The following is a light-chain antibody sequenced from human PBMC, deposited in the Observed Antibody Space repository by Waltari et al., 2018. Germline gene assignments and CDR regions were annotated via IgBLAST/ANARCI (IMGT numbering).Light chain of an antibody. CDR2: VAS. J-gene: IGKJ1*01. V-gene: IGKV5-2*01. Sequence: ETTLTQSPAFMSATPGDKVIIPCKASQKFDDDMNLYQQSPVEDAIFIIQVASNLVPGVPSRFSGSGYGTDFTLTINNIESEDAAYYFCLQHDNFPLTFGQGTKVEI. CDR3: LQHDNFPLT. CDR1: QKFDDD.